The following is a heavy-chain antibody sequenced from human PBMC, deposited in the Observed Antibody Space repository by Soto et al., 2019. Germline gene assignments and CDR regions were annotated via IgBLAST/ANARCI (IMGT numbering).Heavy chain of an antibody. CDR3: ARPGYYDSSGRPRGYYGMDV. J-gene: IGHJ6*02. D-gene: IGHD3-22*01. CDR1: GYSFTSYW. CDR2: IYPGDSDT. Sequence: SLKISCKGSGYSFTSYWIGWVRQMPGKGLEWMGIIYPGDSDTRYSPSFQGQVTISADKSISTAYLQWSSLKAPDTAMYYCARPGYYDSSGRPRGYYGMDVWGQGTTVTVSS. V-gene: IGHV5-51*01.